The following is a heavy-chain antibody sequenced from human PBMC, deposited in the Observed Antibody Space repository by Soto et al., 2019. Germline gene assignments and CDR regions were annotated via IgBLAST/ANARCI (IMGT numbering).Heavy chain of an antibody. D-gene: IGHD5-12*01. Sequence: DAQLLESGGGLVQPGGSLRLSCAASGFSFSSYAMVWVRQAPGKGLEWVAVISARGGSSYFADSVKGRFTLSRDNSKNVLSLEMKSLRAEDTAIYFCAKGTIEYSASVDNWGQGTLVVVSS. J-gene: IGHJ4*02. V-gene: IGHV3-23*01. CDR2: ISARGGSS. CDR3: AKGTIEYSASVDN. CDR1: GFSFSSYA.